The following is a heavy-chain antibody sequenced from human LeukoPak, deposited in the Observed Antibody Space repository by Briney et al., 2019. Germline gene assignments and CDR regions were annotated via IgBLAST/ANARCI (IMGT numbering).Heavy chain of an antibody. D-gene: IGHD4-17*01. Sequence: PGGSLRLSCAASGFTFSRYWMSWVRQAPGKGLEWVANIKQDGSEKYYVDSVKGRFTISGDNAKNSLHLQMNSLRAEDAAVYYCARDYGDYWGQGTLVTVSS. V-gene: IGHV3-7*01. CDR3: ARDYGDY. CDR1: GFTFSRYW. J-gene: IGHJ4*02. CDR2: IKQDGSEK.